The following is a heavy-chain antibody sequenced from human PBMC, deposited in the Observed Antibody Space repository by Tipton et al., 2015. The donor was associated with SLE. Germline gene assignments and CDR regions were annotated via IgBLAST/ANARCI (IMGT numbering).Heavy chain of an antibody. CDR2: IKQDGSEK. J-gene: IGHJ6*02. V-gene: IGHV3-7*03. Sequence: SLRLSCAVSGGSISSGGYSWSWIRQPPGKGLEWVANIKQDGSEKYYVDSVKGRFTISRDNAKNSLYLQMNSLRAEDTAVYYCARGSARWYYYYGMDVWGQGTTVTVSS. CDR3: ARGSARWYYYYGMDV. D-gene: IGHD2-15*01. CDR1: GGSISSGGYS.